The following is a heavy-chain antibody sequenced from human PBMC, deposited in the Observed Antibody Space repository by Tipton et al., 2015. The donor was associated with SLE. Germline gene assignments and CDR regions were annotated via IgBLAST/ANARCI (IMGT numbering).Heavy chain of an antibody. V-gene: IGHV4-4*07. Sequence: TLSLTCTVSGGSISSYYWSWIRQPAGKGLEWIGRIYTSGSTNYNPSLKSRVTISVDTSKNQFSLRLSSVTAADTAAYYCARLVPGEGWFDPWGQGTLVTVSS. CDR2: IYTSGST. CDR3: ARLVPGEGWFDP. CDR1: GGSISSYY. D-gene: IGHD2-2*01. J-gene: IGHJ5*02.